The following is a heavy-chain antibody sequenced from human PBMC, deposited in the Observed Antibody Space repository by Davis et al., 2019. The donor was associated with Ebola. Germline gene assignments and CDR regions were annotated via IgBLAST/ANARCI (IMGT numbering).Heavy chain of an antibody. V-gene: IGHV3-21*01. CDR2: ISSSDTYI. CDR3: ARGQLMDYGDYLDY. CDR1: GFNFNTYS. D-gene: IGHD4-17*01. Sequence: GGFLRLSCAASGFNFNTYSMNWVRQAPGKGLEWVSSISSSDTYIHYADSVKGRFTISRDNAKSSLYLQLNSLTAEDTAVYYCARGQLMDYGDYLDYWGQGTLVTVSS. J-gene: IGHJ4*02.